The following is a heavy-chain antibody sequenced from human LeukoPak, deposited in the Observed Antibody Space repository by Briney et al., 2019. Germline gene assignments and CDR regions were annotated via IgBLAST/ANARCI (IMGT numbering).Heavy chain of an antibody. Sequence: GGSLRLSCAAAGFTFSSYWMHWVRQAPGKGLVWVSRINSDGSTTNYADSVKGRFTISRDNAKNTLYLKMNSLRAEDTAVYYCARDGRCTSNSCYGWAWFDPWGQGTLVTVSS. J-gene: IGHJ5*02. CDR1: GFTFSSYW. CDR2: INSDGSTT. V-gene: IGHV3-74*01. CDR3: ARDGRCTSNSCYGWAWFDP. D-gene: IGHD2-2*01.